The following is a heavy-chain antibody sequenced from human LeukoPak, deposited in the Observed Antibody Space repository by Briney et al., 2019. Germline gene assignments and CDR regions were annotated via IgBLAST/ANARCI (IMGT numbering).Heavy chain of an antibody. CDR3: ARDHVGEDSGASDI. CDR1: GFTFSSYG. CDR2: ISGSGGST. J-gene: IGHJ3*02. D-gene: IGHD3-10*01. Sequence: PGGSLRLSCAASGFTFSSYGMSWVRQAPGKGLEWVSAISGSGGSTYYADSVKGRFTISRDNSKNTLYLQMNSLRAEDTAVYYCARDHVGEDSGASDIWGQGTMVTVSS. V-gene: IGHV3-23*01.